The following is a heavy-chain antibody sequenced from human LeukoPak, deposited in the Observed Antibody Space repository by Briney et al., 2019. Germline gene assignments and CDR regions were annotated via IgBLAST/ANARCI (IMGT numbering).Heavy chain of an antibody. CDR3: ARESEEYSSGHYYMDV. CDR1: GFTFSSYA. CDR2: ISYDGSNK. D-gene: IGHD6-19*01. Sequence: AGGSLRLSCAASGFTFSSYAMHWVRQAPGKGLEWVAVISYDGSNKYYADSVKGRFTISRDNSKNTLYLQMNSLRAEDTAVYYCARESEEYSSGHYYMDVWGKGTTVTISS. V-gene: IGHV3-30*04. J-gene: IGHJ6*03.